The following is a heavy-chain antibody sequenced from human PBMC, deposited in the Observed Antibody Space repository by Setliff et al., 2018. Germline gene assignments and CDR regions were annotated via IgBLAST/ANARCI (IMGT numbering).Heavy chain of an antibody. V-gene: IGHV1-2*06. J-gene: IGHJ4*02. D-gene: IGHD3-3*01. Sequence: ASVKVSCKASGYIFTDYYMHWVRQAPGQELGWMGRINPNSGGTNYAQKFQGRVTMTIDTSTSTAYMELRSLRSDDTAVYYCARVPRLEWLLPTFDSWGQGTLVTVSS. CDR3: ARVPRLEWLLPTFDS. CDR1: GYIFTDYY. CDR2: INPNSGGT.